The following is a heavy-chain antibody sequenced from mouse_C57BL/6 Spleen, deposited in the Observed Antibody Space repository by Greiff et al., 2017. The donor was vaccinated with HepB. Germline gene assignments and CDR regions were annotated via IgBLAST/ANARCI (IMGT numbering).Heavy chain of an antibody. J-gene: IGHJ1*03. D-gene: IGHD2-1*01. CDR2: IDPETGGT. CDR1: GYTFTDYE. CDR3: TRNYYRYFDV. V-gene: IGHV1-15*01. Sequence: LVESGAELVRPGASVTLSCKASGYTFTDYEMHWVKQTPVHGLEWIGAIDPETGGTAYNQKFKGKAILTADKSSSTAYMELRSLTSEDSAVYYCTRNYYRYFDVWGTGTTVTVSS.